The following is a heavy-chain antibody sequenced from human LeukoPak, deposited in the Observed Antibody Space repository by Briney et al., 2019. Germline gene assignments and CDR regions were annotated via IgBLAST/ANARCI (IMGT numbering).Heavy chain of an antibody. J-gene: IGHJ4*02. CDR3: ARANKEAAAGTFDY. Sequence: GGSLRLSCAASGFTFSSYAMHWVRQAPGKGLEYVSAISSNGGSTYYANSVKGRFTISRNNSKNTLYLQMGSLRAEDMAVYYCARANKEAAAGTFDYWGQGTLVTVSS. D-gene: IGHD6-13*01. V-gene: IGHV3-64*01. CDR2: ISSNGGST. CDR1: GFTFSSYA.